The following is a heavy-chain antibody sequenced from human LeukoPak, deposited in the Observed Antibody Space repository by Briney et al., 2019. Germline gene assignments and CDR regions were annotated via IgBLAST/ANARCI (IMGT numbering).Heavy chain of an antibody. CDR2: IWYDGSNK. CDR1: GFTFSSYG. J-gene: IGHJ4*02. Sequence: GRSLRLSCAASGFTFSSYGMHWDRQAPGKGLEWVAVIWYDGSNKYYADSVKGRFTISRDNSKNTLYLQMNSLRAEDTAVYYCAGGLVVVTAIRYWGQGTLVTVSS. CDR3: AGGLVVVTAIRY. V-gene: IGHV3-33*01. D-gene: IGHD2-21*02.